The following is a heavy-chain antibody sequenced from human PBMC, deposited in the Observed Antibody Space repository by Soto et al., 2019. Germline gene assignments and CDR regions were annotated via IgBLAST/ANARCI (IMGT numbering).Heavy chain of an antibody. J-gene: IGHJ4*02. Sequence: QVQLVQSGAEVKKPGASVKVSCKASGYTFTSYYMHWVRQAPGQGLEWMGIINPSGGSTSYAQKFEGRVTMTRDAATSTVYMELSSLRSEDTAVYYCARASRKVDYWGQGTLVTVSS. CDR3: ARASRKVDY. V-gene: IGHV1-46*01. D-gene: IGHD2-2*01. CDR2: INPSGGST. CDR1: GYTFTSYY.